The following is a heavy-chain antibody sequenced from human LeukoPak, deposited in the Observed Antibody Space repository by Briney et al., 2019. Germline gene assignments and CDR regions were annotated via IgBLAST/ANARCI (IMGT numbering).Heavy chain of an antibody. J-gene: IGHJ4*02. CDR3: GSSNLLTGYYFLNF. CDR1: GFNVSDNY. V-gene: IGHV3-66*01. D-gene: IGHD3-9*01. Sequence: GGSLRISCAASGFNVSDNYMTLVRPAPGKGLELVSLIYAAGGTYFADSVRGRFTISRDNSKNTVYLQMNNLGVDDTAVYYCGSSNLLTGYYFLNFWGQGTLVTVSS. CDR2: IYAAGGT.